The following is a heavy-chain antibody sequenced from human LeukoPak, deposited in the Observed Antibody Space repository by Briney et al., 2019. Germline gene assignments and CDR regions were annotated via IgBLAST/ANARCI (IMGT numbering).Heavy chain of an antibody. CDR3: ASDQATIILGSFDY. J-gene: IGHJ4*02. V-gene: IGHV4-61*02. CDR2: IYTNGST. D-gene: IGHD1-26*01. CDR1: GLSIISGRCY. Sequence: PSQTLPLTCTFSGLSIISGRCYWSWVRQPAGKGLGWIGRIYTNGSTNFHPSMTSRVTISVETSKNQTPLRLSSVTAADTAVYYCASDQATIILGSFDYSGQGTLVTVSS.